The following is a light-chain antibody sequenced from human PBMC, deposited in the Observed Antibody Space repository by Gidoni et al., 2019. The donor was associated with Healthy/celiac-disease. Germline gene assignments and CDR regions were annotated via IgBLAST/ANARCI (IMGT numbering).Light chain of an antibody. J-gene: IGKJ4*01. CDR3: QQAAT. Sequence: EIVLTQSPATLSLSPGERATLSCRASQSVSSYLAWYQQKPGQAPRLLIYDASNRATGIPARFSGSGSGTDCTLTISSLEPEEFAVYYCQQAATFGGGTKVEIK. CDR2: DAS. V-gene: IGKV3-11*01. CDR1: QSVSSY.